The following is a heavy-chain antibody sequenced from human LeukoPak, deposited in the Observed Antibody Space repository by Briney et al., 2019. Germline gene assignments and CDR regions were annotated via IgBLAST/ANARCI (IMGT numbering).Heavy chain of an antibody. CDR3: ARGPRYSSGWYGSRAYYYYYGMDV. Sequence: SETLSLTCAVYGGSFSGYYWSWIHQPPGKGLEWIGEINHSGSTNYNPSLKSRVTISVDTSKNQFSLKLSSVTAADTAVYYCARGPRYSSGWYGSRAYYYYYGMDVWGQGTTVTVSS. CDR2: INHSGST. V-gene: IGHV4-34*01. J-gene: IGHJ6*02. CDR1: GGSFSGYY. D-gene: IGHD6-19*01.